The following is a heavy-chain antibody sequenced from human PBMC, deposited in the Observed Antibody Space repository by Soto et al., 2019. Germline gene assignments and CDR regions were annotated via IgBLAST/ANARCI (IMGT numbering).Heavy chain of an antibody. CDR1: GYSFSDYP. CDR2: ISESGGST. J-gene: IGHJ4*02. Sequence: GRSQRLASAASGYSFSDYPMSWVPQASGNGLEWVSVISESGGSTHYADSVRGRFTVSRDNSKNSLSLRMNSLRDEDTAVYFCAKRSPYSSGWYSPIFDYWGQGALVTV. V-gene: IGHV3-23*01. CDR3: AKRSPYSSGWYSPIFDY. D-gene: IGHD6-13*01.